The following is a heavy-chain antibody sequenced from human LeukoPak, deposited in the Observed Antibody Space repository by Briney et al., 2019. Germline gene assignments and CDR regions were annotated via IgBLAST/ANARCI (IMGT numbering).Heavy chain of an antibody. Sequence: GGSLRLSCAASGFTFSSYSMNWVRQAPGKGLEWVSFISSSSSTIYYADSVKGRFTTSRDNAKNSLYLQMNSLRAEDTAVYYCARDRGGSYSAIDYWGQGTLVTVSS. CDR2: ISSSSSTI. D-gene: IGHD1-26*01. J-gene: IGHJ4*02. CDR3: ARDRGGSYSAIDY. CDR1: GFTFSSYS. V-gene: IGHV3-48*04.